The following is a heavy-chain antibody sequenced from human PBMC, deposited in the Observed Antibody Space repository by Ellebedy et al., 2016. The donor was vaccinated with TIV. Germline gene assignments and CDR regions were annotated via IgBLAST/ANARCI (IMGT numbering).Heavy chain of an antibody. CDR1: GFTFSAHA. V-gene: IGHV3-23*01. CDR2: ISADGGDT. D-gene: IGHD3-16*01. CDR3: AKGASSGYNYDRVGFAY. J-gene: IGHJ4*02. Sequence: GESLKISCVASGFTFSAHAMHWVRQAPGKGLEWVSVISADGGDTSYADAVKGRFIISRENSRSTLILQMNSLRGEDTDVYYCAKGASSGYNYDRVGFAYWGQGILVTVSS.